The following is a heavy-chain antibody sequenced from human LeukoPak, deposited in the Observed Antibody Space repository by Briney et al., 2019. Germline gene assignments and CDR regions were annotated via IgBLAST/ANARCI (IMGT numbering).Heavy chain of an antibody. CDR1: GYTFTDYY. J-gene: IGHJ4*02. CDR3: ARDGNFDY. D-gene: IGHD1-1*01. V-gene: IGHV1-2*02. CDR2: MNPNSGGT. Sequence: ASVKVSCKASGYTFTDYYMHWVRQAPGQGLEWMGWMNPNSGGTNSAQKFQGRVTMTRDTSISTAYMELNSLRSDDTAVYYCARDGNFDYWGQGTLVTVSS.